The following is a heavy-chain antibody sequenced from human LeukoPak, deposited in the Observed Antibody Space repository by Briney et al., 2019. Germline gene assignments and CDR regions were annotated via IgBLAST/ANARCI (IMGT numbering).Heavy chain of an antibody. CDR2: NHYSGST. CDR1: GGSISSYY. D-gene: IGHD6-13*01. CDR3: ARGGSSWPIPPHWFDY. J-gene: IGHJ4*02. Sequence: SETLSLTCTVSGGSISSYYWSWIRQPPGKGLEWIGYNHYSGSTNYNPSLKSRVTMSVDTSKNQFSLDLDSVTAADTAVYYCARGGSSWPIPPHWFDYWGPGVLVTVSS. V-gene: IGHV4-59*08.